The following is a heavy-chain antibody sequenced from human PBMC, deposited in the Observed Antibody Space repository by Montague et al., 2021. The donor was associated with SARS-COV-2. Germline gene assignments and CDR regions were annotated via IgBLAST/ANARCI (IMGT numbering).Heavy chain of an antibody. CDR3: ARVRAVPAAMGIFSLGRSYDGMDV. CDR2: INHSGST. V-gene: IGHV4-34*01. D-gene: IGHD2-2*01. Sequence: SETLSLTCAVYGGSFSDYYWSWIRQPPGKGLEWIGEINHSGSTNYNPSLKSRVTISVDTSKNQFSLKLSSVTAADTAVYYCARVRAVPAAMGIFSLGRSYDGMDVWGQGTTVTVSS. J-gene: IGHJ6*02. CDR1: GGSFSDYY.